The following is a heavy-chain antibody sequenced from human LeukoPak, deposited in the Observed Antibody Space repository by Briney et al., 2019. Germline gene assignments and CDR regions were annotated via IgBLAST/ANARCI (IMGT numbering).Heavy chain of an antibody. CDR3: AKGKDTAMVRYYFDY. Sequence: PGGSLRLSCAASGSTFSSYAMSWVRQAPGKGLEWVSAISGSGGSTYYADSVKGRFTISRDNSKNTLYLQMNSLRAEDTAVYYCAKGKDTAMVRYYFDYWGQGTLVTVSS. V-gene: IGHV3-23*01. D-gene: IGHD5-18*01. CDR2: ISGSGGST. CDR1: GSTFSSYA. J-gene: IGHJ4*02.